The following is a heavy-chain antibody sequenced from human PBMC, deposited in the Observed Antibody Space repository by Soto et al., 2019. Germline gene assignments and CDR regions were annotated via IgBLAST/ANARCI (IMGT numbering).Heavy chain of an antibody. D-gene: IGHD2-2*01. CDR1: GYTFTGYY. V-gene: IGHV1-2*02. J-gene: IGHJ6*02. CDR3: ARERYQVISDGMDV. Sequence: SVKVTCKASGYTFTGYYIHWVREATGQGLEWMGWINPETGGTSYAQKFQGRVTLSRDTSINTAYLELSRLRFDDAAVYFCARERYQVISDGMDVWGQGTTVTVSS. CDR2: INPETGGT.